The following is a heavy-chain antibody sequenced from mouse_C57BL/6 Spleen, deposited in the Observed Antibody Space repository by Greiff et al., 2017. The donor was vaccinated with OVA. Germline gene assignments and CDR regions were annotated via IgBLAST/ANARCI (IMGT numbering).Heavy chain of an antibody. J-gene: IGHJ4*01. CDR3: ARQPSGYAMDY. CDR2: IDPENGDT. V-gene: IGHV14-4*01. D-gene: IGHD3-2*01. CDR1: GFNIKDDY. Sequence: VQLQQSGAELVRPGASVKLSCTASGFNIKDDYMHWVKQRPEQGLEWIGWIDPENGDTEYASKFQGKATITADTSSNTAYMQLSSPTSEDSAVYFCARQPSGYAMDYWGQGTSVTVSS.